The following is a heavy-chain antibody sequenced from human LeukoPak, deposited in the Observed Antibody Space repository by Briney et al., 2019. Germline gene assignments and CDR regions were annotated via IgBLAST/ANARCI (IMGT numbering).Heavy chain of an antibody. CDR1: GGSISSYY. D-gene: IGHD3-22*01. Sequence: SETLSLTCTVSGGSISSYYWSWIRQPPGKGLEWIGYIYYSGSTNYNPSLKSRVTISVDTSKNQFSLKLSSVTAADTAVYYCARASYLYGYYDSSCYYYWGQGTLVTVSS. CDR2: IYYSGST. V-gene: IGHV4-59*12. J-gene: IGHJ4*02. CDR3: ARASYLYGYYDSSCYYY.